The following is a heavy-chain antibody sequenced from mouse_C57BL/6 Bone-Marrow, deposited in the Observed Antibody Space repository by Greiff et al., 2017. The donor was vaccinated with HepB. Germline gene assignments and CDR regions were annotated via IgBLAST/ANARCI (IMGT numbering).Heavy chain of an antibody. CDR1: GYTFTSYW. CDR3: ARGWLRRRTWFAY. D-gene: IGHD2-2*01. CDR2: IFPGSGST. V-gene: IGHV1-55*01. Sequence: QVQLQHPGAELVKPGASVKMSCKASGYTFTSYWITWVKQRPGQGLEWIGDIFPGSGSTNYNEKFKSKATLTVDTSSSTAYMQLSSLTSEASAVYYCARGWLRRRTWFAYWGQGTLVTVSA. J-gene: IGHJ3*01.